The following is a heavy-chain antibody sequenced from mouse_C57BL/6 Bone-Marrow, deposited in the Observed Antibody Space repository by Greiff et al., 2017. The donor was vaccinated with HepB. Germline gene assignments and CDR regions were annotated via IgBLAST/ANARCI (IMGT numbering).Heavy chain of an antibody. Sequence: QVQLQQSGAELARPGASVKLSCKASGYTFTSYGISWVKQRTGQGLEWIGEIYPRSGTTYYNEKFKGKATLTADKSSSTAYMELRSLTSEDSAVYFCAREQVYLYYFDYWGQGTTLTVSS. CDR3: AREQVYLYYFDY. CDR2: IYPRSGTT. J-gene: IGHJ2*01. V-gene: IGHV1-81*01. D-gene: IGHD6-2*01. CDR1: GYTFTSYG.